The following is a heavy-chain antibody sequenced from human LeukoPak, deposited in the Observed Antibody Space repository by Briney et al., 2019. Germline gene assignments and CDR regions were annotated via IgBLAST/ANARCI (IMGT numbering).Heavy chain of an antibody. Sequence: PSETLSLTCTVSGGSISSYYWSWIRQPPGKGLEWIGYIYYSGSTNYNPSLKSRLTMSVDTSKSQFSLNLNSVTAADTAVYYCARGNSSSWPLDYWGQGTVVTVSS. CDR1: GGSISSYY. V-gene: IGHV4-59*08. J-gene: IGHJ4*02. CDR3: ARGNSSSWPLDY. CDR2: IYYSGST. D-gene: IGHD6-13*01.